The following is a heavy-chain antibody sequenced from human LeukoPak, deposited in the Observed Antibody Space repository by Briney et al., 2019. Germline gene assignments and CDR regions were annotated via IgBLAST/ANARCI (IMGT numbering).Heavy chain of an antibody. CDR2: IWYDGSNK. D-gene: IGHD6-13*01. V-gene: IGHV3-33*01. Sequence: GGSLRLSCAASGFTFSSYGMHWVRQAPGKGLEWVAVIWYDGSNKYYADSVKGRFTISRDNSKNTLYLQMNSLRAEDTAVYYCVRHTAIEGIAAAAYYFDYWGQGTLVTVSS. CDR3: VRHTAIEGIAAAAYYFDY. CDR1: GFTFSSYG. J-gene: IGHJ4*02.